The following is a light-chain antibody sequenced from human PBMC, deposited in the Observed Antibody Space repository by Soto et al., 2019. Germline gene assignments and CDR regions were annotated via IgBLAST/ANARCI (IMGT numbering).Light chain of an antibody. Sequence: IVLTQSPATLSLSPGERATLSCRASQSVSSNLAWYQQKPGQAPRLLIYDASSRATGISDRFSGSGSGTDFTLTISRLEPEDFAVYYCQQYGSSPSFGGGTKVDIK. CDR3: QQYGSSPS. CDR1: QSVSSN. V-gene: IGKV3-20*01. CDR2: DAS. J-gene: IGKJ4*01.